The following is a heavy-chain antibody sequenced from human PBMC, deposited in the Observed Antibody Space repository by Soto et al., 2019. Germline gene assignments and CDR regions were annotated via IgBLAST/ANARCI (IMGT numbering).Heavy chain of an antibody. CDR3: ARGPPQLFGVVINYDY. J-gene: IGHJ4*02. V-gene: IGHV3-7*03. CDR2: IKQDGSEK. CDR1: GFTFSSYW. D-gene: IGHD3-3*01. Sequence: GGSLRLSCAASGFTFSSYWMSWVRQAPGKGLEWVANIKQDGSEKYYVDSVKGRFTISRDNAKNSLYLQMNSLRAEDTAVYYCARGPPQLFGVVINYDYWGQGTLVTVSS.